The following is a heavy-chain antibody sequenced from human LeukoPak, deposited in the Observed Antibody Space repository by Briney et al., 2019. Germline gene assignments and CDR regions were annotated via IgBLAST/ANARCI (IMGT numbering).Heavy chain of an antibody. Sequence: SQTLSLTCTVSGGSISSGGYYWSWIRQHPGKGLEWIGYIYCSGSTYYNPSLKSRVTISVDTSKNQFSLKLSSVTAADTAVYYCARGPPDAFDIWGQGTMVTVSS. J-gene: IGHJ3*02. V-gene: IGHV4-31*03. CDR1: GGSISSGGYY. CDR2: IYCSGST. CDR3: ARGPPDAFDI.